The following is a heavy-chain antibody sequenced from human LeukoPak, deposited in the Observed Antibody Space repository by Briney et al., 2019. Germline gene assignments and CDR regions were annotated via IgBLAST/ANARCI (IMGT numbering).Heavy chain of an antibody. J-gene: IGHJ5*02. CDR3: ASSSEDSNYVWFDP. CDR1: GGSISSSSYY. V-gene: IGHV4-39*07. D-gene: IGHD4-11*01. Sequence: SETLSLTCTVSGGSISSSSYYWGWIRQPPGKGLEWIGSIYYSGSTYYNPSLKSRVTISVDTSKNQFSLNLNSVTAADTAVYYCASSSEDSNYVWFDPWGQGTLVTVSS. CDR2: IYYSGST.